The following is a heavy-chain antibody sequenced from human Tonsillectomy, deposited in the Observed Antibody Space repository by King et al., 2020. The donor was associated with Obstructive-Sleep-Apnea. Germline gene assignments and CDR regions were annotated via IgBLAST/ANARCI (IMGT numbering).Heavy chain of an antibody. D-gene: IGHD3-10*01. CDR3: ARWSITMDY. CDR2: IYYSGST. V-gene: IGHV4-61*01. Sequence: QLQLQESGPGLVKPSETLSLTCTVSGGSVSSGSYYWSWILQPPGKGLEWSGYIYYSGSTNYNPPLKSRVTISVDTTKNQFSLKLSSVTAADTAVYYCARWSITMDYWGQGTLVTVSS. CDR1: GGSVSSGSYY. J-gene: IGHJ4*02.